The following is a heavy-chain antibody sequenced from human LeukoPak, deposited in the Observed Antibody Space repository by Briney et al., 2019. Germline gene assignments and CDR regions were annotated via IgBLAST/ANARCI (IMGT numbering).Heavy chain of an antibody. V-gene: IGHV4-59*12. D-gene: IGHD1-26*01. CDR2: IYYSGST. CDR1: GGSISSYY. CDR3: ARVGPDSGRYYMGFDY. Sequence: PSETLSLTCTVSGGSISSYYRSWIRQPPGKGLEWIGYIYYSGSTNYNPSLKSRVTISVDTSKNQFSLQLNSVTPEDTAVYYCARVGPDSGRYYMGFDYWGQGTLVTVSS. J-gene: IGHJ4*02.